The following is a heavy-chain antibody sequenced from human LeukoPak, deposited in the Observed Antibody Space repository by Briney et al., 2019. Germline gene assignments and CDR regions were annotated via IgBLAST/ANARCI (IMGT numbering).Heavy chain of an antibody. Sequence: PSETLSLTCAVYGGSFSDYYWTWIRQSPGKGLEWIGEINHSGRTNYNPSLESRVTISLDTSKNQFSLKLNSVTGADTAVYYYAKYGPGSGSYSTSWYFHQWGQGTLVTVSS. CDR1: GGSFSDYY. CDR3: AKYGPGSGSYSTSWYFHQ. J-gene: IGHJ4*02. V-gene: IGHV4-34*01. D-gene: IGHD1-26*01. CDR2: INHSGRT.